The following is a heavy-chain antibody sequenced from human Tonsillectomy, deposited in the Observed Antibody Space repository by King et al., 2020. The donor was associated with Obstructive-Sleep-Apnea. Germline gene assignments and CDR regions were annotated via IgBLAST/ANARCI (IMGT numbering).Heavy chain of an antibody. J-gene: IGHJ4*02. CDR3: ARHGRGHSSSSDY. Sequence: LQLQESGPGLVKPSETLSLTCTVSGGSISTYYWSWIRQPPGKGLEWIGYIYYSGSTNYNPSLKSRVTISVDTSKNQFSLKLSSVTAADTAVYYCARHGRGHSSSSDYWGQGTLVTVSS. D-gene: IGHD6-6*01. CDR1: GGSISTYY. V-gene: IGHV4-59*08. CDR2: IYYSGST.